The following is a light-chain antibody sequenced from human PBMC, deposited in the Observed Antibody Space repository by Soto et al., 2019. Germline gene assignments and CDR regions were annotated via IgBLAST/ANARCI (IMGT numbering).Light chain of an antibody. CDR2: GAS. V-gene: IGKV3-20*01. CDR1: EGVASNY. J-gene: IGKJ1*01. Sequence: EIVLTQSPGTLSLSPGQRATLSCSASEGVASNYLAWYQHKTGQSPRLLLFGASNRTTGIPDRFSGSGSGADFTLTISRVEPEDVAVYYCHQYGRSPWTLGQGTKVDIK. CDR3: HQYGRSPWT.